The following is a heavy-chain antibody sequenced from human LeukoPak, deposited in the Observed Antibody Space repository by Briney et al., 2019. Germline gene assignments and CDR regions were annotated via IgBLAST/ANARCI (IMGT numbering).Heavy chain of an antibody. CDR1: GYTFTSYD. D-gene: IGHD6-6*01. J-gene: IGHJ4*02. CDR2: MNPNSGNT. CDR3: ARLPKYSRPLDY. V-gene: IGHV1-8*01. Sequence: ASVKVSCKASGYTFTSYDINWVRQATGQGLEWMGWMNPNSGNTGYAQKFQGRVTMSRDTSISTTYMELSSLRSEDTAVYYCARLPKYSRPLDYWGQGTLVTVSS.